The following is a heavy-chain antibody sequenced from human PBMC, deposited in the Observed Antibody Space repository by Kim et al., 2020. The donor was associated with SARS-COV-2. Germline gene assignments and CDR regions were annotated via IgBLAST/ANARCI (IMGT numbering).Heavy chain of an antibody. CDR1: GGSISSSSYY. CDR3: ARGGGSSREVSGYNWFDP. J-gene: IGHJ5*02. Sequence: SETLSLTCTVSGGSISSSSYYWGWIRQPPGKGLEWIGSIYYSGSTYYNPSLKSRVTISVDTSKNQFSLKLSSVTAADTAVYYCARGGGSSREVSGYNWFDPWGQGTLVTVSS. D-gene: IGHD6-13*01. V-gene: IGHV4-39*07. CDR2: IYYSGST.